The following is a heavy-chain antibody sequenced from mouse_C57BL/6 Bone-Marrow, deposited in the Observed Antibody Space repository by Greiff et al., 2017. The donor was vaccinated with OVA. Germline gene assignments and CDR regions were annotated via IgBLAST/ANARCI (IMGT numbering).Heavy chain of an antibody. CDR3: TREDYGSSRDY. CDR2: ISDGGSYT. Sequence: EVHLVESGGGLVKPGGSLKLSCAASGFTFSSYAMSWVRQTPEKRLEWVATISDGGSYTYYPDNVKGRFTISRDNAKNNLYLQMSHMKYEDTAMYYCTREDYGSSRDYWGQGTSVTVSS. D-gene: IGHD1-1*01. J-gene: IGHJ4*01. CDR1: GFTFSSYA. V-gene: IGHV5-4*01.